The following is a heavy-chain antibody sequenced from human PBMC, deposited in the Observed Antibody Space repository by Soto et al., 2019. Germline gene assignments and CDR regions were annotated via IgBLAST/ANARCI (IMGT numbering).Heavy chain of an antibody. V-gene: IGHV3-23*01. J-gene: IGHJ4*02. Sequence: EVQLLESGGGSVQPGGSLRLSCAASGFTFRNYAMSWVRQAPEKGLEWVSAISGTTGRTYYTDTVKGRFTISRDNAKKMLFLQMSSLRAEDTAVYYFAKWVRSTGYYEFCIDYWGQGTLVPVSS. D-gene: IGHD3-3*01. CDR2: ISGTTGRT. CDR3: AKWVRSTGYYEFCIDY. CDR1: GFTFRNYA.